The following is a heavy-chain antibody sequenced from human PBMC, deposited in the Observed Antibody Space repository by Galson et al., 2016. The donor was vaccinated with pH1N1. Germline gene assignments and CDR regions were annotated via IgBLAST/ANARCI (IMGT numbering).Heavy chain of an antibody. Sequence: SVKVSCKASGVIFRNFAMSWVRQAPGQGLEWMGGIIALFGTTNYAQKFQGRLTITTDESTSTMYMELSSLRSEDTAVYYGARAGENYYETSGYGKTWGQGTLVTVSS. J-gene: IGHJ4*02. V-gene: IGHV1-69*05. CDR3: ARAGENYYETSGYGKT. CDR2: IIALFGTT. CDR1: GVIFRNFA. D-gene: IGHD3-22*01.